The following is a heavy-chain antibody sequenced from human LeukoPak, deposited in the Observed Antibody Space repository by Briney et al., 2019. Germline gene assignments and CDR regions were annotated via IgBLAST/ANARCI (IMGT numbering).Heavy chain of an antibody. CDR3: ARDKGYYYGSGSYHNWFDP. CDR1: GGSISSYY. J-gene: IGHJ5*02. D-gene: IGHD3-10*01. CDR2: IYTSGST. V-gene: IGHV4-4*07. Sequence: SETLSLTCTVSGGSISSYYWSWIRQPAGKGLEWIGRIYTSGSTNYNPSLKSRVTMSVDTSKNQSSLKLSSVTAADTAVYYCARDKGYYYGSGSYHNWFDPWGQGTLVTVSS.